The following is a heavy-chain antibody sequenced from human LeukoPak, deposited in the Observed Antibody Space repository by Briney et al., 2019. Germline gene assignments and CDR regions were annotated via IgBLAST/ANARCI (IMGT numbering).Heavy chain of an antibody. V-gene: IGHV1-69*04. CDR3: ARGTPAIVVVPAAIGEYFDY. J-gene: IGHJ4*02. Sequence: ASVKVSCKASGGTFSSYAIRWVRQAPGQGLEWMGRIIPILGIANYAQKFQGRVTITADKSTSTAYMELSSLRSEDTAVYYCARGTPAIVVVPAAIGEYFDYWGQGTLVTVSS. D-gene: IGHD2-2*02. CDR1: GGTFSSYA. CDR2: IIPILGIA.